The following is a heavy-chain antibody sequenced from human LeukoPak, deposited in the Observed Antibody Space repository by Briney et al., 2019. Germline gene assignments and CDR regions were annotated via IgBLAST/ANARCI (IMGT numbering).Heavy chain of an antibody. D-gene: IGHD3-22*01. CDR3: AKRGHYYDSSGLRYGMDV. CDR2: ISGSGGST. V-gene: IGHV3-23*01. CDR1: GFTFSRYA. J-gene: IGHJ6*02. Sequence: GGSLRLSCAASGFTFSRYAMSWVRQAPGKGLEWVSAISGSGGSTYYADSVKGRFTISRDNSKNTLYLQMNSLRAEDTAVYYCAKRGHYYDSSGLRYGMDVWGQGTTVTVSS.